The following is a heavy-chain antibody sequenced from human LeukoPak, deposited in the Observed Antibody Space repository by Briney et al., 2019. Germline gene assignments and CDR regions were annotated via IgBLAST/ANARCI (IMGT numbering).Heavy chain of an antibody. D-gene: IGHD2-21*01. CDR3: SAERHYSFYF. Sequence: GGSLRLSCTTSGLTYNNAWQRWLRQAPGKGLQSVGHIKLRTAGGPTDYTAPVKGRFTISRDDSKNTLYLQMNSLKTEDTAVYYCSAERHYSFYFCGQGTLVTVSS. CDR1: GLTYNNAW. V-gene: IGHV3-15*01. J-gene: IGHJ4*02. CDR2: IKLRTAGGPT.